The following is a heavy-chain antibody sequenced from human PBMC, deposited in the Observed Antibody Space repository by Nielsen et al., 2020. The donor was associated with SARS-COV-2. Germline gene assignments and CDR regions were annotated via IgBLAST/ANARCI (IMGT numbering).Heavy chain of an antibody. CDR2: ISSSSSTI. CDR3: ARDPVRWLQLHGFDY. V-gene: IGHV3-48*01. J-gene: IGHJ4*02. Sequence: GGSLRLSCAASGFTFSSYWMNWVRQAPGKGLEWVSYISSSSSTIYYADSVKGRFTISRDNAKNSLYLQMNSLRAEDTAVYYCARDPVRWLQLHGFDYWGQGTLVTVSS. CDR1: GFTFSSYW. D-gene: IGHD5-24*01.